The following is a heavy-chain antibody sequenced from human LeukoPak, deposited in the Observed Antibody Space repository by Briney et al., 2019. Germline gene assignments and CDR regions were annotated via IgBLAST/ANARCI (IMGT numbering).Heavy chain of an antibody. CDR1: GFTFISYD. Sequence: PGRSLRLSCAASGFTFISYDMHWVRQAPGKGLEWVAVISYDGSNKYYADSVKVRSTISIDNSKNTLYLQMNSLRAEDTAVYYCAYRHDFDYWGQGTLVTVSS. J-gene: IGHJ4*01. CDR3: AYRHDFDY. CDR2: ISYDGSNK. V-gene: IGHV3-30*04. D-gene: IGHD1-26*01.